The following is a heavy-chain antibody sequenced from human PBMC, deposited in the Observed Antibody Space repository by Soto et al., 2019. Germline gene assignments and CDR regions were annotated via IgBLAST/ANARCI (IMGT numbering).Heavy chain of an antibody. J-gene: IGHJ5*02. CDR3: ARSGRIAVAGRGTNNWFDP. V-gene: IGHV1-69*01. CDR1: GGTFSSYA. D-gene: IGHD6-19*01. Sequence: QGQLVQSGAEVKKHGSSVKVSCKASGGTFSSYAISWVRQAPGQGLEWMGGIIPIFGTANYAQKFQGRVTITADESTSTAYMELSSLRSEDTAVYYCARSGRIAVAGRGTNNWFDPWGQGTLVTVSS. CDR2: IIPIFGTA.